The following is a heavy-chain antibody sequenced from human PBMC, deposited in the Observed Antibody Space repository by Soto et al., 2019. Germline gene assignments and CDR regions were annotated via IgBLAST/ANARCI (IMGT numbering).Heavy chain of an antibody. CDR1: GFTFSSYA. J-gene: IGHJ6*02. Sequence: QVQLVESGGGVVQPGRSLRLSCAASGFTFSSYAMHWVRQAPGKGLEWVAVISYDGSNKYYADSVKGRFTISRDNSKNTLYLQRNSLRAEDTAVYYCARDMGYCSSTSCYAHYGMDVWGQGTTVTVSS. D-gene: IGHD2-2*01. CDR3: ARDMGYCSSTSCYAHYGMDV. V-gene: IGHV3-30-3*01. CDR2: ISYDGSNK.